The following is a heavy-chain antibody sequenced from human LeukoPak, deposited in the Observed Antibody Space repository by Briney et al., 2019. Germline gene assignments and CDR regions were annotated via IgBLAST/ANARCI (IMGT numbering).Heavy chain of an antibody. Sequence: SETLSLTCAVYGGSFRGFYWIRIRQTSGKGLEWIGEINHSGSTNYNPSLKSRVTMSVDTSKNQFSLNLRSMTAADAGIYYCAREDIAGRVTTILPYWGQGTPVTVSS. V-gene: IGHV4-34*01. CDR3: AREDIAGRVTTILPY. D-gene: IGHD5-12*01. CDR1: GGSFRGFY. J-gene: IGHJ4*02. CDR2: INHSGST.